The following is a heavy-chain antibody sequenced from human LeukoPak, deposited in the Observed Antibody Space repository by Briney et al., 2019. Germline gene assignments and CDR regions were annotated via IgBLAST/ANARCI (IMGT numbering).Heavy chain of an antibody. J-gene: IGHJ4*02. CDR1: GFTFSSYA. Sequence: SGGSLRLSCAASGFTFSSYAMSWARQAPGKGLEWVSGISSSGSGGSTYYADSVKGRFTISRDNAKNSLYLQMNSLRAEDTAVYYCARAGGSTVSHSDYWGQGTLVTVSS. CDR2: ISSSGSGGST. V-gene: IGHV3-23*01. CDR3: ARAGGSTVSHSDY. D-gene: IGHD4-17*01.